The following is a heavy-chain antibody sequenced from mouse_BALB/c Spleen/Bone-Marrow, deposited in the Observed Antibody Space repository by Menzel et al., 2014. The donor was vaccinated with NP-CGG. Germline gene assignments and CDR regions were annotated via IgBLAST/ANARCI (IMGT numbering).Heavy chain of an antibody. J-gene: IGHJ3*01. CDR2: ISNGGGST. Sequence: EVKVVESGGNLVQPGGSLKLSCAASGFTFSSYTMSWVRQTPEKRLEWVAYISNGGGSTYYPDTVKGRFTISRDNATNTLYLQMSSLKCEDTAMYYCARQSYEGFAYLGQGTLVTVSA. D-gene: IGHD2-3*01. V-gene: IGHV5-12-2*01. CDR1: GFTFSSYT. CDR3: ARQSYEGFAY.